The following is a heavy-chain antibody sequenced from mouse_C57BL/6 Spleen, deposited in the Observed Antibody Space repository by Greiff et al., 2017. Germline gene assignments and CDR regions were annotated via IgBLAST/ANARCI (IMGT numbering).Heavy chain of an antibody. CDR2: IYPGDGDT. CDR1: GYAFSSSW. J-gene: IGHJ1*03. V-gene: IGHV1-82*01. CDR3: ARYDYDYGGYFDV. D-gene: IGHD2-4*01. Sequence: QVQLKESGPELVKPGASVKISCKASGYAFSSSWMNWVKQRPGKGLEWIGRIYPGDGDTNYNGKFKGKATLTADKSSSTAYMQLSSLTSEDSAVYFCARYDYDYGGYFDVWGTGTTVTVSS.